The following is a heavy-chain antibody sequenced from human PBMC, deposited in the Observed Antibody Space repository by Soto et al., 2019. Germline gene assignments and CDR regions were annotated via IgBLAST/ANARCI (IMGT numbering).Heavy chain of an antibody. Sequence: EVKLVESGGVLVQPGGSLRLSCAPSGFTFSNSWMSWVRQAPGKGLEWVSNIKQDGSEKYYAGSVKGRFTISRDNARKTLILQMNRLRAEDTAVYYCARDRRSVTTAYGGQGTVVTVSS. V-gene: IGHV3-7*01. CDR2: IKQDGSEK. CDR3: ARDRRSVTTAY. CDR1: GFTFSNSW. D-gene: IGHD4-17*01. J-gene: IGHJ4*02.